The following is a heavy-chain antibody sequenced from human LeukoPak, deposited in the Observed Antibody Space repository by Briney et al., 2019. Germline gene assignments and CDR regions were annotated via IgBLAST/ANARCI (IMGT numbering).Heavy chain of an antibody. CDR1: GFTFSSYA. Sequence: GGSLRLSCAASGFTFSSYAMSWVRQAPGKGLEWVSAISGSGGSTYYADSVKGRFTISRDNSKNTLYLQMNSLRAEDTAVYYCVRDNPRCCGVIPSNIDDYWGQGTLVTVSS. CDR3: VRDNPRCCGVIPSNIDDY. D-gene: IGHD2/OR15-2a*01. CDR2: ISGSGGST. V-gene: IGHV3-23*01. J-gene: IGHJ4*02.